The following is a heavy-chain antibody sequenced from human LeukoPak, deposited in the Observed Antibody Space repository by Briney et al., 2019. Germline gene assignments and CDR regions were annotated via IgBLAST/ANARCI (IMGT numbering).Heavy chain of an antibody. D-gene: IGHD1-20*01. CDR1: GYSISRGYY. Sequence: SEALSLTCGVSGYSISRGYYWAWIRQPPGKGLEWIGTIYHTGSTYYNPSLESRVTISVDTSKNEFSLNLNSATAADTAVYYCARAGWIITSGIDYWGQGALVTVSS. CDR2: IYHTGST. CDR3: ARAGWIITSGIDY. V-gene: IGHV4-38-2*01. J-gene: IGHJ4*02.